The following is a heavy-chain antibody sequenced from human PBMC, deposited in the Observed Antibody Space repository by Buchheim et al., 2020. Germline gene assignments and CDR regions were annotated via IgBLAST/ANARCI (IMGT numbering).Heavy chain of an antibody. CDR2: IWYVGSNK. CDR1: GFTFSSYG. J-gene: IGHJ4*02. D-gene: IGHD1-26*01. CDR3: ARDGKVRIVGVTEIDY. Sequence: QVQLVESGGGVVQPGRSLRLSCAASGFTFSSYGMHWVRQAPGKGLEWVAVIWYVGSNKYYADSVKGRFTISRAISKNTLYLQMNSLRAEDTAVYYCARDGKVRIVGVTEIDYWGQGTL. V-gene: IGHV3-33*01.